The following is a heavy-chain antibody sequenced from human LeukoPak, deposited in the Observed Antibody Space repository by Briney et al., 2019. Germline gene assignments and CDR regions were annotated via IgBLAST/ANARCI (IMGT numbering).Heavy chain of an antibody. V-gene: IGHV4-4*02. J-gene: IGHJ3*02. CDR1: GGSISSSNW. CDR3: ASGIDVVVPAAIDAFDI. Sequence: SETLSLTCAVSGGSISSSNWWSWVRQPPGKGLEWIGEIYHSGSTNYNPSLKSRVTISVDKSKNQFSLKLSSVTAADTAVYYCASGIDVVVPAAIDAFDIWGQGTMVTVSS. CDR2: IYHSGST. D-gene: IGHD2-2*01.